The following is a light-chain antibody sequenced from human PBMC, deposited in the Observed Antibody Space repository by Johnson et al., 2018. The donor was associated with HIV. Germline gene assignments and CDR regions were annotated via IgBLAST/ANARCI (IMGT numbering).Light chain of an antibody. J-gene: IGLJ1*01. CDR1: SSNIGNNY. CDR2: DNN. CDR3: GTWDNSLRAGV. V-gene: IGLV1-51*01. Sequence: QSVLTQPPSVSAAPGQKVTISCSGSSSNIGNNYVSWYQQLPGTAPKLLIYDNNKRPSGIPDRFSGSKSGTSATLDITGLQTGDEADYYCGTWDNSLRAGVFAAGTKVTVL.